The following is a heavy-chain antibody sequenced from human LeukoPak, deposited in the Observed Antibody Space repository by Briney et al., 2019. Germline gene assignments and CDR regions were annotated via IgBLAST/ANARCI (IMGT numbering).Heavy chain of an antibody. CDR3: ARAGSGSSSYGMDI. Sequence: GESLKISCQASGYTFSSYWIAGVRQMSGKDLEWLGIIYPGASDVKSNPSFQGLVTISADKSINTAYLLWSGLRAADTAKYYCARAGSGSSSYGMDIWGKGTTVTVSS. J-gene: IGHJ6*04. CDR1: GYTFSSYW. CDR2: IYPGASDV. D-gene: IGHD3-10*01. V-gene: IGHV5-51*01.